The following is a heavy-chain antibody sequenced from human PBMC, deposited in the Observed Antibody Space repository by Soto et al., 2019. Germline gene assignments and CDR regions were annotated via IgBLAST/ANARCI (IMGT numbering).Heavy chain of an antibody. Sequence: QVQLVQSGAEVKKPGASVKVSCKASGYTFTGYYMHWVRQAPGQGLEWMGWINPNSGSTNYAQKFQGRVTMTRDTSISTAYMELSRLRSDDTAVYYCAREITIFGVVIIRHYGMDVWGQGTTVTVSS. D-gene: IGHD3-3*01. J-gene: IGHJ6*02. CDR2: INPNSGST. CDR3: AREITIFGVVIIRHYGMDV. CDR1: GYTFTGYY. V-gene: IGHV1-2*02.